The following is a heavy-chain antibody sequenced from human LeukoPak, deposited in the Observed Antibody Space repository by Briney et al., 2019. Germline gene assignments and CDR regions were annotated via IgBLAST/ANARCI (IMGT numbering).Heavy chain of an antibody. CDR1: GFTFSSND. V-gene: IGHV3-66*02. D-gene: IGHD3-16*01. CDR3: ARTPYYLGPFDS. J-gene: IGHJ4*02. CDR2: ISSGGRA. Sequence: GGSLRLSCAASGFTFSSNDMNWVREAPGKGVEWVSLISSGGRAYYSESVKGRFTISRDNSKNTLSHQMNSRRAEDTAVCYCARTPYYLGPFDSGGQGTLVTVS.